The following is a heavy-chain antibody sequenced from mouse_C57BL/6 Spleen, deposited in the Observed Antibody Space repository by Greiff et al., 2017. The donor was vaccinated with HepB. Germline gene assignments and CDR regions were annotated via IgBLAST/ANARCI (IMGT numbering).Heavy chain of an antibody. CDR1: GFTFSDYG. Sequence: EVKVVESGGGLVKPGGSLKLSCAASGFTFSDYGMHWVRQAPEKGLEWVAYISSGSSTIYYADTVKGRFTISRDNAKNTLFLQMTSLRSEDTAMYYCARLSTTVVAYYFDDWGQGTTLTVSS. CDR3: ARLSTTVVAYYFDD. V-gene: IGHV5-17*01. CDR2: ISSGSSTI. D-gene: IGHD1-1*01. J-gene: IGHJ2*01.